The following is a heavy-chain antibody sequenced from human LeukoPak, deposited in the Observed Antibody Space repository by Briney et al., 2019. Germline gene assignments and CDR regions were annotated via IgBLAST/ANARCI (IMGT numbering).Heavy chain of an antibody. CDR3: ARARYVNSFYAFDI. Sequence: SETLSLTCTVSGGSISSYYWSWIRLPPGKGLEWIGYLSKSGNTDYSPSLKSRVTIFGDTSKNQFFLKLSSVTAADTAVYYCARARYVNSFYAFDIWGQGTLVTVSS. J-gene: IGHJ3*02. CDR2: LSKSGNT. D-gene: IGHD3-9*01. CDR1: GGSISSYY. V-gene: IGHV4-59*01.